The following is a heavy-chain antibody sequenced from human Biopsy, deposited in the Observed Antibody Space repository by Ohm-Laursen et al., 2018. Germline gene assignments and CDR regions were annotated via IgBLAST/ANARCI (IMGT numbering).Heavy chain of an antibody. Sequence: SLSLSRAASGSTFPTYAMNWVCHAPGQGLEWVAHIDVSDYNTYYSDSVRGRFIISRDNSKQMVHLVINSPTADDTAVYYCVKQWGGYNFDFWGQGTLVTVSS. J-gene: IGHJ5*01. CDR1: GSTFPTYA. D-gene: IGHD1-14*01. CDR3: VKQWGGYNFDF. V-gene: IGHV3-23*01. CDR2: IDVSDYNT.